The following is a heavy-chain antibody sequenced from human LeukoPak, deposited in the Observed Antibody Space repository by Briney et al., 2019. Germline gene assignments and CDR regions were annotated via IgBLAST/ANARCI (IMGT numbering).Heavy chain of an antibody. V-gene: IGHV4-59*01. CDR3: ARVMGYCSSTSCYPHAFDI. D-gene: IGHD2-2*01. CDR1: GGSISSYY. J-gene: IGHJ3*02. Sequence: PSETLSLTCTVSGGSISSYYWSWIRQPPGKGLEWIGYIHYSGSTNYNPSLKSRVTISVDTSKNQFSLKLSSVTAADTAVYYCARVMGYCSSTSCYPHAFDIWGQGTMVTVSS. CDR2: IHYSGST.